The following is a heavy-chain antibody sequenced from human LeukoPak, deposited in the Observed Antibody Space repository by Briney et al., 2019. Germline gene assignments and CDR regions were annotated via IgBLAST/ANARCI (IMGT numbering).Heavy chain of an antibody. J-gene: IGHJ4*02. CDR2: IYPGDSDT. V-gene: IGHV5-51*01. CDR1: EYRFTKEW. CDR3: ARHSCGGDCSAPDY. Sequence: GESLKISCKASEYRFTKEWIAWVRQVPGKGLEWMGIIYPGDSDTRYSPSFQGQVTISADKSISTAYLQWSSLKASDTAMYYCARHSCGGDCSAPDYWGQGTLVTVSS. D-gene: IGHD2-21*01.